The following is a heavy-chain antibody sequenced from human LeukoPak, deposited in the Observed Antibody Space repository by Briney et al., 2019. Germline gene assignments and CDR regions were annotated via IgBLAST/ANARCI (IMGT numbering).Heavy chain of an antibody. CDR1: GFTFSSYA. V-gene: IGHV3-23*01. J-gene: IGHJ4*02. CDR2: ISGSGGSA. CDR3: AKDEWELLSFDY. Sequence: AGGSLRLSCAASGFTFSSYAMSWVRQAPGKGLEWVSAISGSGGSAYYADSVEGRFTISRENSKNTLYLQMNSLRAEDTAVYYCAKDEWELLSFDYWGQGTLVTVSS. D-gene: IGHD1-26*01.